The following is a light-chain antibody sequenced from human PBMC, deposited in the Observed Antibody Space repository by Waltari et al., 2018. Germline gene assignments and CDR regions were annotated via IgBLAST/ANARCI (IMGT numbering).Light chain of an antibody. CDR3: LQYGSSPWT. V-gene: IGKV3-20*01. CDR1: QSVSNNY. CDR2: GAS. Sequence: EIVLTQSPGTLSLSPGERATLSCRASQSVSNNYLAWYQHKPGRAPRLLIYGASSRATGIPDRFSGSGSGTDFTLTISSLEPEDFAVYYCLQYGSSPWTFGQGTKVEIK. J-gene: IGKJ1*01.